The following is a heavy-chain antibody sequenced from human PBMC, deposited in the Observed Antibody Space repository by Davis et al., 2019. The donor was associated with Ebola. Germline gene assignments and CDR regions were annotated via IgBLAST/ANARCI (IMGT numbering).Heavy chain of an antibody. V-gene: IGHV4-4*02. CDR1: GGSISSSNW. J-gene: IGHJ6*03. Sequence: MPSETLSLTCAVSGGSISSSNWWSWVRQPPGKGLEWIGEIYHSGSTNYNPSLKSRVTISVDKSKNQFSLKLSSVTAADTAVYYCARDRQFLDYYYYMDVWGKGTTVTVSS. CDR3: ARDRQFLDYYYYMDV. D-gene: IGHD3-3*01. CDR2: IYHSGST.